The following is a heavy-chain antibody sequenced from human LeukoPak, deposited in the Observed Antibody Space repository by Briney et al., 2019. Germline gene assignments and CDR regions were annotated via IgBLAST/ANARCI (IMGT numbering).Heavy chain of an antibody. CDR3: ARGIADLDY. V-gene: IGHV3-74*01. CDR2: INSDGSST. Sequence: GGSLNLSWAASGFTFSRNWILWVRQPPGKGLVWVSRINSDGSSTTYADSVKGRFTTYRDNTKNTLYLQMDSLRAEDTAVYYYARGIADLDYWGRGALVTVSS. J-gene: IGHJ4*02. D-gene: IGHD2-21*01. CDR1: GFTFSRNW.